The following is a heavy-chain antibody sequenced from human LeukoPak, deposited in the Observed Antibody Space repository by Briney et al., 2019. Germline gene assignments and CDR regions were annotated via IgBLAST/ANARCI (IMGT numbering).Heavy chain of an antibody. CDR3: FGYDFWSGYRGSVSGY. Sequence: QTGGSLRLSCAASGFTFSSYAMSWVRQAPGKGLEWVSAISGSGGSTYYADSVKGRFTISRDNSKNTLYLQMNSLRAEDTAVYYCFGYDFWSGYRGSVSGYWGQGTLVTVSS. J-gene: IGHJ4*02. CDR1: GFTFSSYA. CDR2: ISGSGGST. V-gene: IGHV3-23*01. D-gene: IGHD3-3*01.